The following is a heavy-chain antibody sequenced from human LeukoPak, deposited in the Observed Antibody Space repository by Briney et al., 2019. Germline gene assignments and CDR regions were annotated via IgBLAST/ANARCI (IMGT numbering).Heavy chain of an antibody. J-gene: IGHJ6*02. CDR1: GYTLTELS. CDR2: FDPEDGET. D-gene: IGHD6-13*01. V-gene: IGHV1-24*01. CDR3: ATPKIAAAGTYYYGMDV. Sequence: ASVKVSCKVSGYTLTELSMHWVRQAPGKGLEWMGGFDPEDGETIYAQKFQGRVTMTEDTSTDTAYMELSSPRSEDTAVYYCATPKIAAAGTYYYGMDVWGQGTTVTVSS.